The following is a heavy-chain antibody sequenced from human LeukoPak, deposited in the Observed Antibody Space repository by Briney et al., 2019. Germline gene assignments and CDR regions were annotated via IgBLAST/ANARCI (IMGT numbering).Heavy chain of an antibody. CDR2: IYTSGST. D-gene: IGHD6-13*01. CDR3: ARDGLAAAGNAFDI. V-gene: IGHV4-61*02. CDR1: GGSISSGSYY. Sequence: PSQTLSLTCTVSGGSISSGSYYWSWIRQPAGKGLEWIGRIYTSGSTNYNPSLKSRVTMSVDTSKNQFSLKLSSVTAADTAVYYCARDGLAAAGNAFDIWGQGTMVTVSS. J-gene: IGHJ3*02.